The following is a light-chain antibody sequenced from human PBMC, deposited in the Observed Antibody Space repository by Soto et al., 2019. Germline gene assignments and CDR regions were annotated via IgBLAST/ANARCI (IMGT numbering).Light chain of an antibody. J-gene: IGLJ1*01. CDR3: QSYDSSLSGRYV. CDR2: GNS. CDR1: SSNIGAGYD. Sequence: QSVLTQPPSVSGAPGQRVTISCTGSSSNIGAGYDVHWYQQLPGTAPKLLIYGNSNRPSGVPDRFSGSKSGTSASLAITGLQAEDEAVYYCQSYDSSLSGRYVFGTGNKVTVL. V-gene: IGLV1-40*01.